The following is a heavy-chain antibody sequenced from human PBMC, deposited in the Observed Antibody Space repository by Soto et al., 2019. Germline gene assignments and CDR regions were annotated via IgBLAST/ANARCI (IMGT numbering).Heavy chain of an antibody. Sequence: ASVKVSCKASGYTLTGYYMRWVRHAPGQGLEWMGWINPNSGGTNYAQKFQGWVTMTRDTSISTAYMELSRLRSDDTAVYYCARAAAGTRQDWFDPWGQGTLVTVSS. CDR3: ARAAAGTRQDWFDP. J-gene: IGHJ5*02. V-gene: IGHV1-2*04. CDR1: GYTLTGYY. CDR2: INPNSGGT. D-gene: IGHD6-13*01.